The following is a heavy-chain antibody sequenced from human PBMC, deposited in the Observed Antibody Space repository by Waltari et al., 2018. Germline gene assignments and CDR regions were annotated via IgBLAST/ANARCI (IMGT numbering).Heavy chain of an antibody. CDR2: INKDNVY. V-gene: IGHV3-21*02. CDR1: GFTFNKDT. CDR3: ARVPSPRCKRVTKTDYCIFYNYFYYMDI. Sequence: LQLVESGGDVVESWGSLRLTCATSGFTFNKDTLTWVRRAPGKGLEWVSSINKDNVYYSNSVKGRFTTSRDKAQKSVFLQMDSLRIDDTAVYYCARVPSPRCKRVTKTDYCIFYNYFYYMDIWGKGTTVTI. D-gene: IGHD2-15*01. J-gene: IGHJ6*03.